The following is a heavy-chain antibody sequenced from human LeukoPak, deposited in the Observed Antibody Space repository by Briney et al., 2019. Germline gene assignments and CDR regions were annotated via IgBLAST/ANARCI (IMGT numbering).Heavy chain of an antibody. CDR1: GGTFSSYA. CDR2: IIPIFGTA. CDR3: ARMEYQLLYDWFDP. D-gene: IGHD2-2*02. V-gene: IGHV1-69*13. J-gene: IGHJ5*02. Sequence: GASVKVSCKASGGTFSSYAISWVRQAPGQGLEWMGGIIPIFGTANYAQKFQGRVTITADESTSTAYMELSSLRSEDTAVYYCARMEYQLLYDWFDPWGQGTLVTVSS.